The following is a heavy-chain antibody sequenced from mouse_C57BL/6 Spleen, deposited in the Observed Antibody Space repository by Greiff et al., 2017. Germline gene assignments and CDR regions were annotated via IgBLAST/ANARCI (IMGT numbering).Heavy chain of an antibody. Sequence: QVQLQQSGTELVKPGASVKLSCKASGYTFTSYWMHWVKQRPGQGLEWIGNINPSNGGTNYNEKFKSKATLTVDKSSSTAYMQLSSLTSEDSAVYDCARLELGRDFDYWGQGTTLTVSS. CDR2: INPSNGGT. J-gene: IGHJ2*01. V-gene: IGHV1-53*01. CDR1: GYTFTSYW. CDR3: ARLELGRDFDY. D-gene: IGHD4-1*01.